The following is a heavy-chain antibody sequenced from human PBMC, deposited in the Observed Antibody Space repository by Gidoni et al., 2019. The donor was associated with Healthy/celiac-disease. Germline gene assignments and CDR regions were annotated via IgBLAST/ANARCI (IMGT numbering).Heavy chain of an antibody. V-gene: IGHV4-39*01. J-gene: IGHJ3*02. CDR2: IYYSGST. CDR1: GGSISSSSYY. Sequence: QLQLQESGPGLVKPSETLSLTCTVSGGSISSSSYYWGWIRQPPGKGLEWIGSIYYSGSTYHNPSLKSRVTISVDTSKNQFSLKLSSVTAADTAVYYCARHEVITIFGVVTTRPQSAFDIWGQGTMVTVSS. CDR3: ARHEVITIFGVVTTRPQSAFDI. D-gene: IGHD3-3*01.